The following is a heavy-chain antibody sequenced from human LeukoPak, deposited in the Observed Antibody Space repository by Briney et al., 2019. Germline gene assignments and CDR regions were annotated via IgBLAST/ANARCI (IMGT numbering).Heavy chain of an antibody. D-gene: IGHD3-22*01. CDR1: GYTFTGYY. CDR2: MNPNSGNT. Sequence: ASVKVSCKASGYTFTGYYMHWVRQAPGQGLEWMGWMNPNSGNTGYAQKFQGRVTMTRNTSISTAYMDLSSLRSEDTAVYYCARGHYYDSSGDYYRAAFDIWGQGTKVTVSS. V-gene: IGHV1-8*02. J-gene: IGHJ3*02. CDR3: ARGHYYDSSGDYYRAAFDI.